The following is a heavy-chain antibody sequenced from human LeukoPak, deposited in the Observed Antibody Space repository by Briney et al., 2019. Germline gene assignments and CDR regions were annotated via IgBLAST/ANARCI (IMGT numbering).Heavy chain of an antibody. J-gene: IGHJ4*02. CDR2: INPNSGGT. CDR3: SVWFGEFAH. Sequence: ASVKVSCKASGYTFTDYNIHWVRQAPGQGLEWMGWINPNSGGTNYGQRFQGMVTMTRDTSISTAYMDLGSLKSDDTATYFCSVWFGEFAHWGQGTLVTVSS. D-gene: IGHD3-10*01. CDR1: GYTFTDYN. V-gene: IGHV1-2*02.